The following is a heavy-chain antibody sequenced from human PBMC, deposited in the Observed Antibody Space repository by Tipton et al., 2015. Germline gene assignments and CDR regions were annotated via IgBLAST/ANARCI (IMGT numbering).Heavy chain of an antibody. D-gene: IGHD1-26*01. J-gene: IGHJ4*02. CDR2: IKTKVYGGTI. CDR1: GFSFSDAW. Sequence: SLRLSCAASGFSFSDAWMNWVRQAPGKGLEWVGRIKTKVYGGTIDYAAPVRGRFTISTDDSKNTLYLQMNSLRVEDTAVYYCARDGSYYGVYFDYWGQGTLVTVSS. V-gene: IGHV3-15*07. CDR3: ARDGSYYGVYFDY.